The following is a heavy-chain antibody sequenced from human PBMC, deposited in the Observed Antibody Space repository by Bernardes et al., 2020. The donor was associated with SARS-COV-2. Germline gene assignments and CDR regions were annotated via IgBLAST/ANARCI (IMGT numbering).Heavy chain of an antibody. J-gene: IGHJ3*01. Sequence: GGSLRLSCAASGFTFSSYSMNWVRQAPGKGLEWVSSISSSSSYIYYADSVKGRFTISRDNAKNSLYLQMDSLRAEDTALYYCAKSRASIGTNNALDLWGQGTMVTVSS. CDR1: GFTFSSYS. CDR3: AKSRASIGTNNALDL. V-gene: IGHV3-21*04. D-gene: IGHD1-7*01. CDR2: ISSSSSYI.